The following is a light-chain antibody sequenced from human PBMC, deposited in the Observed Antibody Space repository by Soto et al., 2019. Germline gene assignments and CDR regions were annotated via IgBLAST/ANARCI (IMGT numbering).Light chain of an antibody. CDR1: QTISSW. V-gene: IGKV1-5*03. CDR3: QHYNSYSEP. J-gene: IGKJ1*01. Sequence: DIQMTQSPSTLSGSVGDRVTITCRASQTISSWLAWYQQKPGKAPKLLIYKASTLKSGVPSRFSGSGSGTEFTLTISILQHDDFATYYCQHYNSYSEPFGQGTKVDLK. CDR2: KAS.